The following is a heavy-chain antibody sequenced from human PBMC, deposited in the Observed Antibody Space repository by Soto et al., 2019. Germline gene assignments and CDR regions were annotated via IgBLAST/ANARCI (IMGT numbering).Heavy chain of an antibody. CDR1: GFTFTKFA. Sequence: GGSLRLSCAASGFTFTKFAMHWVRQAPGKGLEWVAVISYDGSNKYYADSVKGRFTISRDNSKNTLYLQMNSLRAEDTAVYYCAKPLDYGDYYFDYWGQGTLVTVSS. CDR3: AKPLDYGDYYFDY. D-gene: IGHD4-17*01. V-gene: IGHV3-30*18. CDR2: ISYDGSNK. J-gene: IGHJ4*02.